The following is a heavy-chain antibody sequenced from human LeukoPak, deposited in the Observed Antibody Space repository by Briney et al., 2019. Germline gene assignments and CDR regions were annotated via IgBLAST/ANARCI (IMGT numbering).Heavy chain of an antibody. CDR2: IYTSGGTSGST. J-gene: IGHJ5*02. CDR3: AWGDSSGYPFDP. CDR1: GGSISSGNYY. Sequence: PSQTLSLTCTVSGGSISSGNYYWSWIRRPAGKGLEYIGRIYTSGGTSGSTYYNPSLKSRVTISVDTSKNQFSLKLSSVTAADTAVYYCAWGDSSGYPFDPWGQGTLVTVSS. D-gene: IGHD3-22*01. V-gene: IGHV4-61*02.